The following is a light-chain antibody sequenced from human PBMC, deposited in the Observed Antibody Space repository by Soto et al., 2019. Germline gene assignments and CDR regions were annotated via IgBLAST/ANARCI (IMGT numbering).Light chain of an antibody. CDR2: EVS. J-gene: IGLJ3*02. CDR1: SSDVGGYNY. Sequence: QSALTQPASVSGSPGQSITISCTGTSSDVGGYNYVSWYQQHPGKAPKLMIYEVSNRPSGVSNCFSGSKSGNTASLTISGLHAEDEADYYGSSYTSSSAPWVFGGGTKLTVL. V-gene: IGLV2-14*01. CDR3: SSYTSSSAPWV.